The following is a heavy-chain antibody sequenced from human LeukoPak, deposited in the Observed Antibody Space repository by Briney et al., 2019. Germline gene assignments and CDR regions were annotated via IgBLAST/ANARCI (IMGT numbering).Heavy chain of an antibody. J-gene: IGHJ6*03. Sequence: SETLSLTCTVSGGSISSYCWSWIRQPPGKGLEWIGYIYTSGSTNYNPSLKSRVTISVDTSKNQFSLKLSSVTAADTAVYYCASSPPYDYYMDVWGKGTTVTVSS. V-gene: IGHV4-4*09. CDR2: IYTSGST. D-gene: IGHD2-8*01. CDR1: GGSISSYC. CDR3: ASSPPYDYYMDV.